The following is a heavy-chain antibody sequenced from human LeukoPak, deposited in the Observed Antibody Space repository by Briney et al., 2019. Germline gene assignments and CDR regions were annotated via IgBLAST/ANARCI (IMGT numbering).Heavy chain of an antibody. J-gene: IGHJ4*02. CDR1: GGSFSGYY. V-gene: IGHV4-34*01. D-gene: IGHD3-22*01. CDR3: ARAYYDSSGYYSSYFDY. Sequence: SETLPLTCAVYGGSFSGYYWSWIRQPPGKGLEWIGEINHSGSTNYNPSLKSRVTISVDTSKNQFSLKLSSVTAADTAVYYCARAYYDSSGYYSSYFDYWGQGTLVTVSS. CDR2: INHSGST.